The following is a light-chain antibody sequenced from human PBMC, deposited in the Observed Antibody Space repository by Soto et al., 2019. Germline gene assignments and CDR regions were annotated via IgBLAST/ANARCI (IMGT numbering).Light chain of an antibody. J-gene: IGKJ1*01. V-gene: IGKV3-15*01. CDR2: DSS. CDR3: QQFGDWPS. Sequence: EIRMTQSPAILSVSPGERATLSCRDSQSVSSHVVWYQQKPGQAPRLLISDSSTTGFPARFSGSGSGTEFTLTISSLQSDDSAIYYCQQFGDWPSFGLGTKLEI. CDR1: QSVSSH.